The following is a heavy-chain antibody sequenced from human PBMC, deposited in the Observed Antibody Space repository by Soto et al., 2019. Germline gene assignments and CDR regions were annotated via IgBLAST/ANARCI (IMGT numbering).Heavy chain of an antibody. CDR3: ARRWSGTDY. V-gene: IGHV4-59*01. Sequence: QVQLQESGPGLVKPSETLSLTCTVSGGSITSYYWSWIRQPPGKGLEWIGYIHNSGSTSYNPSLQSRVTISAEVSKHQCSLDLRSVTAADTAVYYCARRWSGTDYWGHGTLVTVSS. CDR2: IHNSGST. CDR1: GGSITSYY. D-gene: IGHD3-10*01. J-gene: IGHJ4*01.